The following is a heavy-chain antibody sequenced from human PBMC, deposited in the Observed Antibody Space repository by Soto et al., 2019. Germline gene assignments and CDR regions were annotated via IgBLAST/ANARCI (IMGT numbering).Heavy chain of an antibody. V-gene: IGHV3-53*01. Sequence: ETLRLSCAASGFTVGSNYMSWVRQSPGQGLEWVSVIYSEGTPYYADSVKGRFTISRENSNNTLYLHMNNLRAEDTAVYYCARSTYYDILTGSYYYYAMDVWGQGTTVTVS. CDR2: IYSEGTP. CDR3: ARSTYYDILTGSYYYYAMDV. J-gene: IGHJ6*02. D-gene: IGHD3-9*01. CDR1: GFTVGSNY.